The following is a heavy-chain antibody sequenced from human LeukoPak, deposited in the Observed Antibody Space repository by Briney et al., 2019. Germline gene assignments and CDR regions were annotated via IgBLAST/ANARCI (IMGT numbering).Heavy chain of an antibody. CDR2: IHNSGRT. D-gene: IGHD1-14*01. CDR1: GGSVSSYY. V-gene: IGHV4-59*08. Sequence: SETLSLTCSVSGGSVSSYYWSWIRQSPGKGLEWIGYIHNSGRTNYNPSLKSRVTGFVDTSKNQVSLRLSSVTAADTAVYYCARHGTISSESYFDYWSQGAMVIVAS. CDR3: ARHGTISSESYFDY. J-gene: IGHJ4*02.